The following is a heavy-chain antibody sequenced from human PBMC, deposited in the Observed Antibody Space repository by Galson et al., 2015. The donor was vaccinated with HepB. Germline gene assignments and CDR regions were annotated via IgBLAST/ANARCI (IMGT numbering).Heavy chain of an antibody. V-gene: IGHV1-69*13. D-gene: IGHD5-24*01. CDR1: GGTFSSYA. CDR3: ARSPEDGYTQGRNYYYGMDV. Sequence: SVKVSCKASGGTFSSYAISWVRQAPGQGLEWMGGIIPIFGTANYAQKFQGRVTITADESTSTAYMELSSLRSEDTAVYYCARSPEDGYTQGRNYYYGMDVWGQGTAVTVSS. CDR2: IIPIFGTA. J-gene: IGHJ6*02.